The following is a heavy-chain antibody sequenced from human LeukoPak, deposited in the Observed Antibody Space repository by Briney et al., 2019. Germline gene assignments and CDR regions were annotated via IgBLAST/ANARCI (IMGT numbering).Heavy chain of an antibody. J-gene: IGHJ4*02. CDR2: ISYDGSNK. CDR3: AKGSYDSSGPDY. CDR1: GFTFSSYG. V-gene: IGHV3-30*18. Sequence: PGGSLRLSCAASGFTFSSYGMHWVRQAPGKGLEWVAIISYDGSNKYYADSMKGRFTISRDNSKNTLYLQMNSLRAEDTAVYYCAKGSYDSSGPDYWGQGTLVTVSS. D-gene: IGHD3-22*01.